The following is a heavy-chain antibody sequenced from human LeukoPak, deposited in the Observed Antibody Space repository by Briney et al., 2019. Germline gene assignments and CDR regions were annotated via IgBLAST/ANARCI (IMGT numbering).Heavy chain of an antibody. Sequence: KSSETLSLTCTVSGGSIDSYYWSWIRQPPGKGLEWIGYIYYTGSTEYHPSLKSRVTISLDTPKNQFSLKLTSVTAADTAVYYCARVYQSAEYYFDYWGQGNLVSVSS. J-gene: IGHJ4*02. CDR3: ARVYQSAEYYFDY. CDR1: GGSIDSYY. D-gene: IGHD2-2*01. V-gene: IGHV4-59*01. CDR2: IYYTGST.